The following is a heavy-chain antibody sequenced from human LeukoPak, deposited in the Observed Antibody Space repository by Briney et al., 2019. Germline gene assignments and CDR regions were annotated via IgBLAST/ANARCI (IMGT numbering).Heavy chain of an antibody. J-gene: IGHJ4*02. CDR2: INPNGGGT. CDR1: GGTFSSYA. V-gene: IGHV1-46*03. CDR3: ARRGGCISTSCNLDY. D-gene: IGHD2-2*01. Sequence: ASVRVSCKASGGTFSSYAISWMRQAPGQGLEWVGMINPNGGGTSSAQKFQGRVTMTRDTSTSTVYMDLSSLRSEDTAIYYCARRGGCISTSCNLDYWGQGTLVTVSS.